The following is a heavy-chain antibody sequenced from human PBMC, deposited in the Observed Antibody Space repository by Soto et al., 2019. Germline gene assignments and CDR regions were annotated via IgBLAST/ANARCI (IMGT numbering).Heavy chain of an antibody. V-gene: IGHV3-66*01. Sequence: GGSLRLSCAASGFTVSSNYMSWVRQAPGKGLEWVSVIYSGGSTYYADSVKGRFTISRDNSKNTLYLQMNSLRAEDTAVYYCARGPGTMIVVAAFFDYWGQGTLVTVSS. CDR1: GFTVSSNY. D-gene: IGHD3-22*01. J-gene: IGHJ4*02. CDR3: ARGPGTMIVVAAFFDY. CDR2: IYSGGST.